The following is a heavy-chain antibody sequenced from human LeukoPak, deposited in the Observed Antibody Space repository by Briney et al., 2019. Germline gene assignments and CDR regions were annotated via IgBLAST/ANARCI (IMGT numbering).Heavy chain of an antibody. D-gene: IGHD5-12*01. V-gene: IGHV4-59*08. CDR2: IYYSGST. CDR1: GASISSYY. J-gene: IGHJ6*02. CDR3: ARAQGGATNYYGMDV. Sequence: PSETLSLTCTVSGASISSYYWSWIRQPPGKGVEWIGYIYYSGSTNYNPSLKSRVTISVDTSKNQFSLKLSSVTAADTAVYYCARAQGGATNYYGMDVWGQGTTVTVSS.